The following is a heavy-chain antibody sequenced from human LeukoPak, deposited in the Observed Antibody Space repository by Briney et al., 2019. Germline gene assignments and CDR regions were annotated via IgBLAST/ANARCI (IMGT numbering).Heavy chain of an antibody. D-gene: IGHD3-10*01. J-gene: IGHJ4*02. CDR2: IYYSGST. CDR1: GGSISSYY. CDR3: ARVRTMVRGVFDY. Sequence: SETLSLTCTVSGGSISSYYWSWIRQPPGKGLEWIGYIYYSGSTNYNPSLKSRVTISVDTSKNQFSLKLSSVTAADTAVYYCARVRTMVRGVFDYWGQGTLVTVSS. V-gene: IGHV4-59*12.